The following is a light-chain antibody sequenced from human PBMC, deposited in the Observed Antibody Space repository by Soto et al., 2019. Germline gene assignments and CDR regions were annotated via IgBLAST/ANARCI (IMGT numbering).Light chain of an antibody. CDR1: SSDVGGYNW. Sequence: QSALTQPASVSGSPGQSITISCTGTSSDVGGYNWVSWYQHHPGKAPKLMIYDVTNRPSGVSNRFSGSKSGNTASLTISGLQAEDEADYYCVSYTSSSTDVFGAGTKVTVL. CDR3: VSYTSSSTDV. CDR2: DVT. J-gene: IGLJ1*01. V-gene: IGLV2-14*03.